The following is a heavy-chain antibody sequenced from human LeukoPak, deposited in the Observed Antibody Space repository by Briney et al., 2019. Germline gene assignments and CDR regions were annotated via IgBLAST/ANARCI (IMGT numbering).Heavy chain of an antibody. Sequence: GGSLRLSCAASGFTFGSYGMHWVRQAPGKGLEWVAVISSDESHKYHEDSVKGRFTISRDNSKNTLYLQMNSLRAEDTAVYYCARAIRVHYFDYWGQGTLVTVSS. J-gene: IGHJ4*02. CDR2: ISSDESHK. D-gene: IGHD2-2*01. CDR3: ARAIRVHYFDY. V-gene: IGHV3-30*03. CDR1: GFTFGSYG.